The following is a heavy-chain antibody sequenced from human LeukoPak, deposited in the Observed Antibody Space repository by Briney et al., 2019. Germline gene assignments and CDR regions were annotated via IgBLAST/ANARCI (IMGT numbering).Heavy chain of an antibody. D-gene: IGHD3-9*01. Sequence: GESLKISCKGSGYSFTSYWIGWVRQMPGKGLEWMGIIYPGDSDTRYSPSFQGRVTISADKSISTAYLQWSSLKASDTAMYYCARLDILTGSKNWFDPWGQGTLVTVSS. CDR1: GYSFTSYW. J-gene: IGHJ5*02. CDR3: ARLDILTGSKNWFDP. V-gene: IGHV5-51*01. CDR2: IYPGDSDT.